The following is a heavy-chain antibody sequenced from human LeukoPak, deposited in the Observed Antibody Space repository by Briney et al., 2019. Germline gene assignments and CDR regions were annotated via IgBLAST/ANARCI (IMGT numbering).Heavy chain of an antibody. V-gene: IGHV1-69*13. J-gene: IGHJ4*02. CDR2: IIPIFGTA. CDR3: ASHRSTYNWNDWHY. D-gene: IGHD1-20*01. CDR1: GGTFSSYA. Sequence: SVKVSCKASGGTFSSYAISWVRQAPGQGLEWMGGIIPIFGTANYAQKFQGRVTITADESTSTAYMELSSLRSEDTAVYYCASHRSTYNWNDWHYWGQGTLVTVSS.